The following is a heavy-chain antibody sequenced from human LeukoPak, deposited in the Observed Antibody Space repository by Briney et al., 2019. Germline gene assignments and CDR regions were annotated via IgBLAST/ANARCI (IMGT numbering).Heavy chain of an antibody. V-gene: IGHV3-21*01. CDR1: GFTFSSYS. CDR3: ARVGRRNYYDTSGYYFLDY. J-gene: IGHJ4*02. CDR2: ISSSSSYI. Sequence: GGSLRLSCAASGFTFSSYSMNWVRQAPGKGLEWVSSISSSSSYIYYADSVKGRYTISRDNAKNSLYLQMNSLRAEDTAVYYCARVGRRNYYDTSGYYFLDYWGQGTLVTVSS. D-gene: IGHD3-22*01.